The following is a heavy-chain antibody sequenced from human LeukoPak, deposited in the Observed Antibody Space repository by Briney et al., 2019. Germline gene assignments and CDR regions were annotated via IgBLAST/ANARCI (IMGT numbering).Heavy chain of an antibody. V-gene: IGHV3-53*01. J-gene: IGHJ4*02. Sequence: GGSLRLSCAASGFSVSSNYMNWVRQAPGKGLEWVSIIYSGGNTYYADSAKGRFSISRDNSKNTLHLQMNSLRAEDTAVYYCARVLWSGDYPRFDYWGQGTLVTVSS. CDR3: ARVLWSGDYPRFDY. CDR1: GFSVSSNY. CDR2: IYSGGNT. D-gene: IGHD4-17*01.